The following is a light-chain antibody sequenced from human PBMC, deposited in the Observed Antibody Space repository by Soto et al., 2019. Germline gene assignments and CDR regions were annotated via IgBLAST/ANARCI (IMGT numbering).Light chain of an antibody. V-gene: IGKV3-20*01. J-gene: IGKJ1*01. CDR1: QSVSSGY. CDR2: GAS. CDR3: QQYTYSPWT. Sequence: EVVLTQSPGTLSLSPGERATLSCRASQSVSSGYLGWYQQKPGQAPRLLIYGASIRATGIPDRFSGSGSGTDFTLTISRLEPEDFAVYFCQQYTYSPWTFGQGTKVEIK.